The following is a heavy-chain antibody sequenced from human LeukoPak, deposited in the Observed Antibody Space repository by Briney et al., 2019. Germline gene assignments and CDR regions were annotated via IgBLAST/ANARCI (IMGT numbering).Heavy chain of an antibody. J-gene: IGHJ5*02. CDR1: GGSISSGAYY. V-gene: IGHV4-61*02. CDR2: IYTSGST. Sequence: SQTLSLTCTVSGGSISSGAYYWSWIRQPAGKGLEWIGRIYTSGSTNYTPSLKSRITISVDTSKNQFSLKLSSVTAADTAVYYCARAYGSNSWLTQGWFDPWGQGTLVTVSS. D-gene: IGHD6-13*01. CDR3: ARAYGSNSWLTQGWFDP.